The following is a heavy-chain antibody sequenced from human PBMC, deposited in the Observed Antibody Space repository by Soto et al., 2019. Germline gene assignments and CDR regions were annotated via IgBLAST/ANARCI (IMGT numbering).Heavy chain of an antibody. CDR2: IYYSGST. V-gene: IGHV4-59*01. CDR3: ARGVSGYYNYYFDY. J-gene: IGHJ4*02. Sequence: SETLSLTCTVSGGSISSYYWSWIRQPPGKGLEWIGYIYYSGSTNYNPSLKSRVTISVDTSKNQFSLKLSSVTAADTAVYYCARGVSGYYNYYFDYWGQGTLVTVSS. D-gene: IGHD3-22*01. CDR1: GGSISSYY.